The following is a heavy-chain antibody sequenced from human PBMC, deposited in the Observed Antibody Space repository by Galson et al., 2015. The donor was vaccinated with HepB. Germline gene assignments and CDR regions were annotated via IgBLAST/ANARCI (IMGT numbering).Heavy chain of an antibody. J-gene: IGHJ3*02. D-gene: IGHD3-22*01. CDR1: GGSFSGYY. V-gene: IGHV4-34*01. CDR3: ARAEDSSGFDDAFDI. CDR2: INHSGST. Sequence: LSLTCAVYGGSFSGYYWSWIRQPPGKGLEWIGEINHSGSTNYNPSLKSRVTISVDTSKNQFSLKLSSVTAADTAVYYCARAEDSSGFDDAFDIWGQGTMVTVSS.